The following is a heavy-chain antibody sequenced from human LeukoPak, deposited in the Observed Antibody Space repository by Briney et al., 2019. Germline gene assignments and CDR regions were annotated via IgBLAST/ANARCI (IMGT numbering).Heavy chain of an antibody. CDR1: GFTFSSYW. Sequence: GGSLRLSCAASGFTFSSYWMSWVRQAPGKGLEWVANIKQDGSEKYYVDSVKGRFTSSRDNAENSLYLQMNSLRAEDTAVYYWASRGEGGRLWDFDYWGQGTLVTVSS. CDR3: ASRGEGGRLWDFDY. J-gene: IGHJ4*02. CDR2: IKQDGSEK. V-gene: IGHV3-7*01. D-gene: IGHD2-21*01.